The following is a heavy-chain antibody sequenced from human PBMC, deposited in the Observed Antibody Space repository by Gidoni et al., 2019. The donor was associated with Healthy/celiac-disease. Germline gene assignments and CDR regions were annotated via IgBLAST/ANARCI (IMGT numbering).Heavy chain of an antibody. CDR2: INHSGST. CDR3: ARGPQEYWYFDL. CDR1: GGSFSGYY. J-gene: IGHJ2*01. V-gene: IGHV4-34*01. Sequence: QVQLQQWGAGLLKPSETLSLTCAVYGGSFSGYYWSWIRQPPGKGLEWIGEINHSGSTNYNPSLKSRVTISVDTSKNQFSLKLSSVSAADTAVYYCARGPQEYWYFDLWGRGTLVTVSS.